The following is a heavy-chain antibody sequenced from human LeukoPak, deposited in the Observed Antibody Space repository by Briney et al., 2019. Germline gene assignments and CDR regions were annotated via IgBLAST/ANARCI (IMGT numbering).Heavy chain of an antibody. CDR1: GGSISSYY. V-gene: IGHV4-59*01. CDR2: IYYSGST. D-gene: IGHD3-10*01. J-gene: IGHJ6*03. CDR3: ARLTTPIRWFGELLTRPYYYYYMDV. Sequence: SETLSLTCAVYGGSISSYYWSWIRQPPGKGLEWIGYIYYSGSTNYNPSLKSRVTISVDTSKNQFSLKLSSVTAADTAVYYCARLTTPIRWFGELLTRPYYYYYMDVWGKGTTVTISS.